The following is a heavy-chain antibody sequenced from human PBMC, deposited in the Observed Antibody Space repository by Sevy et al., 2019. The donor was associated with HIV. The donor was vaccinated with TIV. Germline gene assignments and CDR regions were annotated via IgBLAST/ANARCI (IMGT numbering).Heavy chain of an antibody. CDR3: AIHGGYRYGSRLDY. V-gene: IGHV1-2*02. D-gene: IGHD5-18*01. CDR2: INPNSGDT. Sequence: ASVKVSCTASGYTFSNYFINWVRQAPGQGLEWMGWINPNSGDTKYAQNFQGRVTLTTDTSIGPGYMELTSLRSDDRAVEYCAIHGGYRYGSRLDYWGQGTLVTVSS. CDR1: GYTFSNYF. J-gene: IGHJ4*02.